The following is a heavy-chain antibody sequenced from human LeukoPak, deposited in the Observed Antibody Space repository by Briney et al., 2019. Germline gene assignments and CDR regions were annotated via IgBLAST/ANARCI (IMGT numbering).Heavy chain of an antibody. D-gene: IGHD6-6*01. Sequence: SETLSLTCTVSGGSISSYYWSWIRQPPGKGLEWIGYIYYSGSTNYNPSLKSRVTISVDTSKNQLSLKLSSVTAADTAVYYCVAARLGYFQHWGQGTLVTVSS. CDR2: IYYSGST. J-gene: IGHJ1*01. CDR3: VAARLGYFQH. CDR1: GGSISSYY. V-gene: IGHV4-59*01.